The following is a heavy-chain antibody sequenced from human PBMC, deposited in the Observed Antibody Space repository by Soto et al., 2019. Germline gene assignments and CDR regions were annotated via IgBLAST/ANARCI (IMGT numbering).Heavy chain of an antibody. J-gene: IGHJ4*02. CDR1: GGSISSSSYY. CDR3: ARNAYGGFYYFDY. CDR2: IYYSGST. Sequence: SETLSLTCTVSGGSISSSSYYWGWIRQPPGKGLEWIGSIYYSGSTYYNPSLKSRVTMSVDTSKNQFSLKLSSVTAADTAVYYCARNAYGGFYYFDYWGQGTLVTVSS. V-gene: IGHV4-39*07. D-gene: IGHD4-17*01.